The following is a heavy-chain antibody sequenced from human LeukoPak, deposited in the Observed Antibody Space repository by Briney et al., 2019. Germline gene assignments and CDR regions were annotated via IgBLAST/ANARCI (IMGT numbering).Heavy chain of an antibody. CDR3: ARAGRVDY. CDR1: GFTFSSYS. Sequence: GGSLRLSCAASGFTFSSYSMNWVRQAPGKGLEWVANIKQDGSEKYYGDSLKGRFTISRDNAKNSLYLQMNSLRVEDTAVYYCARAGRVDYWGQGTLVTVSS. V-gene: IGHV3-7*05. J-gene: IGHJ4*02. D-gene: IGHD1-26*01. CDR2: IKQDGSEK.